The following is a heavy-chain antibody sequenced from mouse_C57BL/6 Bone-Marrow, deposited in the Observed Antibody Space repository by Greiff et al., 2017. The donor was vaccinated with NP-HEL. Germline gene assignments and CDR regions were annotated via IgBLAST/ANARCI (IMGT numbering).Heavy chain of an antibody. Sequence: EVQLQQSGAELVRPGASVKLSCTASGFNIKDYYMHWVKQRPEQGLEWIGWIDPENGDTEYASKFQGKATITADTSSNTAYLQLSSLTSEDTAVYYCTNYGSSDYYAMDYWGQGTSVTVSS. V-gene: IGHV14-4*01. J-gene: IGHJ4*01. CDR2: IDPENGDT. CDR1: GFNIKDYY. CDR3: TNYGSSDYYAMDY. D-gene: IGHD1-1*01.